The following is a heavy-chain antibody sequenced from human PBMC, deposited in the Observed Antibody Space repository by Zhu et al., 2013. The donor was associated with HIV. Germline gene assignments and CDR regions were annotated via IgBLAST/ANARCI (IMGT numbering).Heavy chain of an antibody. J-gene: IGHJ6*02. V-gene: IGHV1-69*01. CDR1: GGTLNRKT. CDR2: IVPFSGTP. CDR3: ATDGYSGYSYYYGMNV. D-gene: IGHD5-12*01. Sequence: QVQLVQSGAEMRKPGSSVRVSCKASGGTLNRKTIIWVRQAPGQGLEWMGGIVPFSGTPNYAQKFQDRVTIFADESTTTAYLELRSLRSEDTAMYFXATDGYSGYSYYYGMNVWGQGTTVTVSS.